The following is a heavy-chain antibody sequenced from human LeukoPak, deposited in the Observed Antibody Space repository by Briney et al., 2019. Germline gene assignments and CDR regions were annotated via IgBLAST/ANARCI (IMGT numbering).Heavy chain of an antibody. CDR1: GGSFRGYY. J-gene: IGHJ6*03. CDR3: ARLTARDYYYMDV. Sequence: SETLSLTCAVYGGSFRGYYWSWIRQPPGKGLEWIGEINHSGSTNYNPSLKSRVTISVDTSKNQFSLKLSSVTAADTAVYYCARLTARDYYYMDVWGKGTTVTVSS. CDR2: INHSGST. D-gene: IGHD2-21*02. V-gene: IGHV4-34*01.